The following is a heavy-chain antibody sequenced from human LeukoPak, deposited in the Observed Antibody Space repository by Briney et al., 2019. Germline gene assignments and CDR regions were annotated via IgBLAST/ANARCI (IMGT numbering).Heavy chain of an antibody. CDR1: GGSISSGDYY. CDR3: ARNYDSSGYRYWYFDL. Sequence: SETLSLTCTVSGGSISSGDYYWSWIRQPPGKGLEWIGYIYYSGSTYYNPSLKSRVTISVDTSKNQFSLKLSSVTAADTAVYYCARNYDSSGYRYWYFDLWGRGTLVTVSS. V-gene: IGHV4-30-4*01. J-gene: IGHJ2*01. CDR2: IYYSGST. D-gene: IGHD3-22*01.